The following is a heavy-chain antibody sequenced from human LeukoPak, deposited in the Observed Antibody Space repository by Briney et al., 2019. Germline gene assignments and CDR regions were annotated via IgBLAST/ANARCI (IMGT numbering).Heavy chain of an antibody. CDR1: GGTFSSYP. J-gene: IGHJ4*02. CDR2: IIPILGIA. Sequence: ASVKVSCKASGGTFSSYPISWVRQAPGQGLEWMGRIIPILGIANYAQKFQGRVTITADKSTSTAYMELSSLRSEDTAVYYCARDESGRGAHFDYWGQGTLVTVSS. V-gene: IGHV1-69*04. D-gene: IGHD1-26*01. CDR3: ARDESGRGAHFDY.